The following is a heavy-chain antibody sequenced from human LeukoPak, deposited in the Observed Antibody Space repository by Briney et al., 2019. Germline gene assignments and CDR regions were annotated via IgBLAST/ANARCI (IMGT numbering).Heavy chain of an antibody. Sequence: SDTLSLTCTVSGYSISSGYYWGWIRQPPGKGLEWIGSIYHSGSTYYNPSLKSRVTISVDTSKNQFSLKLSSVTAADTAVYYCARDRSVYGGNPDYWGQGTLVTVSS. J-gene: IGHJ4*02. CDR1: GYSISSGYY. V-gene: IGHV4-38-2*02. CDR3: ARDRSVYGGNPDY. D-gene: IGHD4-23*01. CDR2: IYHSGST.